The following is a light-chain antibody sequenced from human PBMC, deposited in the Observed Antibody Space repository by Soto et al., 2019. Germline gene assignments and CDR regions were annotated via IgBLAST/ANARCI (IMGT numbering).Light chain of an antibody. V-gene: IGKV1-39*01. J-gene: IGKJ2*01. CDR1: QSIIRY. Sequence: DIQMTQSPSSLSASVGDRVTITCRASQSIIRYLNWYQKKPGKAPKLLIYAASSLQSGIPSRFSGGGSGTDFILTISSLQPEDFATYYCQQSYTAPYTFGQGTKLEIK. CDR3: QQSYTAPYT. CDR2: AAS.